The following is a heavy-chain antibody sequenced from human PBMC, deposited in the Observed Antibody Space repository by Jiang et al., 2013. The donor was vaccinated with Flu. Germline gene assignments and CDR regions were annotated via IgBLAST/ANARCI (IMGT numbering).Heavy chain of an antibody. D-gene: IGHD6-19*01. Sequence: EWLARIDWDDXKYYSTSLKTRLTISKDTSKNQVVLTMTNMDPVDTATYYCAKDMGLVGVYFDYWGQGTLVTVSS. CDR2: IDWDDXK. CDR3: AKDMGLVGVYFDY. V-gene: IGHV2-70*11. J-gene: IGHJ4*02.